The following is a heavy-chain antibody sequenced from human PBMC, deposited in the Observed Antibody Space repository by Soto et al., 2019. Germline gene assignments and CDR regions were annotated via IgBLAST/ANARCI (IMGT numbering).Heavy chain of an antibody. V-gene: IGHV3-53*02. CDR2: IYSGGST. D-gene: IGHD3-10*01. CDR3: ARDGGLAEDGMDV. J-gene: IGHJ6*02. CDR1: GFIVSGNY. Sequence: EVRLVETGGDLIQPGGSLRLSCAASGFIVSGNYMSWVRQAPGKGLEWVSVIYSGGSTYYAESVKDRFTISRDNSKNTLYLQMNSLRADDTAGYYCARDGGLAEDGMDVWGQGTTVTVSS.